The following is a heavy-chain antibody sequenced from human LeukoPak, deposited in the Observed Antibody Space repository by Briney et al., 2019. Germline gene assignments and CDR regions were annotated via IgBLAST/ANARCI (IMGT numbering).Heavy chain of an antibody. Sequence: GGSLRLSCVASGFTFSRHWMSWVRQAPGKGLEWLANIRQEGGGIYYAGSVKGRFTISRDNAKKSLYLQLNSLRVDDTAVYYCARDREEMVRAPYGFNVWGQGTTVTVSS. CDR3: ARDREEMVRAPYGFNV. J-gene: IGHJ3*01. V-gene: IGHV3-7*01. CDR1: GFTFSRHW. D-gene: IGHD3-10*01. CDR2: IRQEGGGI.